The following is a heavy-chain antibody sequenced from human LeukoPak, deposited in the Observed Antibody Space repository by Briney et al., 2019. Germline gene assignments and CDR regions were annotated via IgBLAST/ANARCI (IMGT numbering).Heavy chain of an antibody. Sequence: SGGSLRLSCAASGFTFSDYYMSWIRQAPGKGLEWVSYISSSGSTIYYADSVKGRFTISRDNAKNSLYLQMNSLRAEDTAVYYCARGGSSWYSPRYYYYYMDVRGKGTTVTVSS. CDR1: GFTFSDYY. CDR2: ISSSGSTI. D-gene: IGHD6-13*01. J-gene: IGHJ6*03. V-gene: IGHV3-11*04. CDR3: ARGGSSWYSPRYYYYYMDV.